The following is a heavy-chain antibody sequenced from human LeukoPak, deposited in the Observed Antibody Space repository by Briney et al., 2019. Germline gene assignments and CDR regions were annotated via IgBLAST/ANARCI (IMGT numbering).Heavy chain of an antibody. Sequence: PGGSLRLSCAASGFTFSSYAMSWVRQAPGKGLEWVSAISGSGGSTYYADSVTGRFTISRDTSKNTLYLQMNSLRAEATAVSYCAKGPGGWWLSRSAPFDYWGQGTLVTVSS. V-gene: IGHV3-23*01. CDR1: GFTFSSYA. D-gene: IGHD5-12*01. CDR2: ISGSGGST. CDR3: AKGPGGWWLSRSAPFDY. J-gene: IGHJ4*02.